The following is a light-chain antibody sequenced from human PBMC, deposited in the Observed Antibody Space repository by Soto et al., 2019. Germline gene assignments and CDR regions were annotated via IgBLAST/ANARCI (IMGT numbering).Light chain of an antibody. CDR1: QSLNSNS. J-gene: IGKJ1*01. Sequence: EIVLTQSPGTLSVSPGERATLSCRASQSLNSNSLAWYQQKPGQAPRLLIYNAYNRASGIPDRFSGSGSGTDFTLTISRLEPEDFVVYHCQQYDGSPRTFCQGTKVEVK. CDR2: NAY. CDR3: QQYDGSPRT. V-gene: IGKV3-20*01.